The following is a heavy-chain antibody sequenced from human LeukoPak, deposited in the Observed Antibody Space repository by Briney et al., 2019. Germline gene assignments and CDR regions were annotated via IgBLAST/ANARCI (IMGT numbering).Heavy chain of an antibody. CDR1: GFTFSSYW. CDR3: ARGVYSIDY. J-gene: IGHJ4*02. Sequence: QPGGSLRLSCAASGFTFSSYWMTWVRQAPGKGLEWVANINQDGNEKYHVDSVKGRFTISRDNAKRSLYLQMNSLRAEDTAVYYCARGVYSIDYWGQGTLVTVSS. V-gene: IGHV3-7*01. D-gene: IGHD6-13*01. CDR2: INQDGNEK.